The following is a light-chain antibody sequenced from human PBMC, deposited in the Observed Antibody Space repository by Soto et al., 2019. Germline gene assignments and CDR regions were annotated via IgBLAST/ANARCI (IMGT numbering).Light chain of an antibody. Sequence: QLTQSPSSLSASVGDRVTITCRASQGIKSALAWYQQTPGKPPKLLIFDASRLESGVPSKFSGRGSGTDFTLTISSLQPEDFGTYYCQQFKSYPLTFGGGTKVEIK. CDR1: QGIKSA. J-gene: IGKJ4*01. CDR3: QQFKSYPLT. V-gene: IGKV1-13*02. CDR2: DAS.